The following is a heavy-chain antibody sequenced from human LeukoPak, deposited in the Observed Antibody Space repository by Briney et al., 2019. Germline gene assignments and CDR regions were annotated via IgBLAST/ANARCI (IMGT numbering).Heavy chain of an antibody. J-gene: IGHJ4*02. CDR3: AREVMDNLRFDY. CDR1: GYTFTSYY. D-gene: IGHD1-14*01. Sequence: ASVKVSCTASGYTFTSYYMHWVRQAPGQGLEWMGIIYPSGGDTSYAQKFQGRLTMTRDTSTNTVYMELTSLRSEDTAVYYCAREVMDNLRFDYWGQGTLVTVSS. V-gene: IGHV1-46*01. CDR2: IYPSGGDT.